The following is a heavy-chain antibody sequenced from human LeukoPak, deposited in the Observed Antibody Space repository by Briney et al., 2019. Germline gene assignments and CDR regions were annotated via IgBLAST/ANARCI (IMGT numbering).Heavy chain of an antibody. D-gene: IGHD2-21*01. CDR2: IYHSGST. CDR3: ARLIAGDSDY. V-gene: IGHV4-4*02. CDR1: GGSISSSNW. Sequence: SETLSLTCAVSGGSISSSNWWSWVRQPPGKGLEWIGEIYHSGSTNYNPSLKGRVTISVDKSKDQFSLKLSSVTAADTAVYYCARLIAGDSDYWGQGTLVTVSS. J-gene: IGHJ4*02.